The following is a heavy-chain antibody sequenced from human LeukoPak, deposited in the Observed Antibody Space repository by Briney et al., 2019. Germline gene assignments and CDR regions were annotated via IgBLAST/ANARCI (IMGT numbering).Heavy chain of an antibody. CDR3: ARSGVVTGVGY. Sequence: SQTLSLTCTVSGGSISSGGYHWSWIRQHPGKGLEWIGYIYYSGSTYYNPSLKSRVTISVDTSKNQFSLKLSSVTAADTAVYYCARSGVVTGVGYWGQGTLVTVSS. CDR1: GGSISSGGYH. D-gene: IGHD2-21*02. CDR2: IYYSGST. V-gene: IGHV4-31*03. J-gene: IGHJ4*02.